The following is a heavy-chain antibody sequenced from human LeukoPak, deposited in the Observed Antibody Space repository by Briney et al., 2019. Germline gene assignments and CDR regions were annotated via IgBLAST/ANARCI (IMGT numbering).Heavy chain of an antibody. CDR1: GGSISSGGYY. Sequence: PPETLSLTCTVSGGSISSGGYYWSWIRQHPGKGLEWIGYIYYSGSTYYNPSLKSRVTISVDTSKNQFSLKLSSVTAADTAVYYCALYCSSTSCRRGAFDYWGQGTLVTVSS. V-gene: IGHV4-31*03. CDR2: IYYSGST. CDR3: ALYCSSTSCRRGAFDY. J-gene: IGHJ4*02. D-gene: IGHD2-2*01.